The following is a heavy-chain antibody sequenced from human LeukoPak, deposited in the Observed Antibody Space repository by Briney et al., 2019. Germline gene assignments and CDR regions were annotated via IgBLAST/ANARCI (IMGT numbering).Heavy chain of an antibody. CDR1: GYTFTSYY. J-gene: IGHJ6*03. CDR3: AKVGGVVPALYYYYMDV. V-gene: IGHV3-30*02. Sequence: SCKASGYTFTSYYMHWVRQAPGKGLEWVAFIRYDGSNKYYAASEKGRFTISRDNSKNTLYLQMNSLRAEDTAVYYCAKVGGVVPALYYYYMDVWGKGTTVTVSS. CDR2: IRYDGSNK. D-gene: IGHD2-2*01.